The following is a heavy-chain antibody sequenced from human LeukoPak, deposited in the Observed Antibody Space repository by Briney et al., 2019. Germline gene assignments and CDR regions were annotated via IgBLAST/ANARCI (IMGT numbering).Heavy chain of an antibody. V-gene: IGHV3-7*01. D-gene: IGHD2-15*01. J-gene: IGHJ5*02. CDR1: GFTFRSYW. CDR2: MKLDGSEE. Sequence: PGGSLRLSCAAPGFTFRSYWMSWVRQAPGKGLEWVANMKLDGSEEYYVDSVKGRFTISSDNAKNSLYLQMNSLRVDDTAVYYCGRWARYCSSGSCYSWFDPWGQGTLVTVSS. CDR3: GRWARYCSSGSCYSWFDP.